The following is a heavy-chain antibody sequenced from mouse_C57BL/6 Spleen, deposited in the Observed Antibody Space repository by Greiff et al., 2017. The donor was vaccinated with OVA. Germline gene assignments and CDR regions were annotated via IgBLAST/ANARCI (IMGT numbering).Heavy chain of an antibody. Sequence: QVQLQQSGAELARPGASVKMSCKASGYTFTSYTMHWVKQRPGQGLEWIGYINPSSGYTKYNQKFKDKATLTADKSSSTAYMQLSSLTSEDSAVYDCARFYDYDARFAYWGQGTLVTVSA. V-gene: IGHV1-4*01. CDR1: GYTFTSYT. CDR2: INPSSGYT. CDR3: ARFYDYDARFAY. D-gene: IGHD2-4*01. J-gene: IGHJ3*01.